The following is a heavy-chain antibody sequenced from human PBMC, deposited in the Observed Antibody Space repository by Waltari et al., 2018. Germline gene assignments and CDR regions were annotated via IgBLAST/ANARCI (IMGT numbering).Heavy chain of an antibody. J-gene: IGHJ2*01. CDR1: GVSFSHHP. CDR3: AKADFGDPFWYFDL. D-gene: IGHD4-17*01. CDR2: MTADGRSR. Sequence: EVQLLESGGDFVPPGGSRSLSCAASGVSFSHHPMAWVRQAPGKGLEWVSTMTADGRSRNYADSVKGRFTISRDNSQNTLDLQMNTLRAEDTAVYFCAKADFGDPFWYFDLWGRGTLVTV. V-gene: IGHV3-23*01.